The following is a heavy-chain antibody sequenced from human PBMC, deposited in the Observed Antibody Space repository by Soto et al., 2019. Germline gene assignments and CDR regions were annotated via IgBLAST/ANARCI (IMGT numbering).Heavy chain of an antibody. CDR3: AREAYDSSGYYRY. Sequence: GASVKVSCKASGYTFTSYDINWVRQATGQGLEWMGWMNPNSGITGYAQKFQGRVTMTRNTSISTAYMELSSLRSEDTAVYYCAREAYDSSGYYRYWGQGTLVTVSS. V-gene: IGHV1-8*01. CDR2: MNPNSGIT. J-gene: IGHJ4*02. CDR1: GYTFTSYD. D-gene: IGHD3-22*01.